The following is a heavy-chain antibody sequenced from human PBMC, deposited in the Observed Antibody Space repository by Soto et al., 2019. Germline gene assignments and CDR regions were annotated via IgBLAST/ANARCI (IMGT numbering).Heavy chain of an antibody. CDR1: GYTFTGYY. V-gene: IGHV1-2*04. J-gene: IGHJ5*02. Sequence: AASVKVSCKASGYTFTGYYMHWVRQAPGQGLEWMGWINPNSGGTNYAQKFQGWVTMTRDTSISTAYMELSRLRSDDTAVYYCARAKNYYGSGSYYNWFDPWGQGTLVTVSS. CDR3: ARAKNYYGSGSYYNWFDP. D-gene: IGHD3-10*01. CDR2: INPNSGGT.